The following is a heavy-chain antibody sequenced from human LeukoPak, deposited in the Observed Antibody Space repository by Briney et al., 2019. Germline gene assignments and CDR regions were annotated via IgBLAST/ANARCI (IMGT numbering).Heavy chain of an antibody. CDR2: IYYSGST. V-gene: IGHV4-31*11. D-gene: IGHD2-2*02. J-gene: IGHJ4*02. CDR1: GGSFSGYY. CDR3: ARGYCSSTSCYKRSGNFDY. Sequence: SETLSLTCAVYGGSFSGYYWSWIRRHPGKGLEWIGYIYYSGSTYYNPSLKSRVTISVDTSKNQFSLKLSSVTAADTAVYYCARGYCSSTSCYKRSGNFDYWGQGTLVTVSS.